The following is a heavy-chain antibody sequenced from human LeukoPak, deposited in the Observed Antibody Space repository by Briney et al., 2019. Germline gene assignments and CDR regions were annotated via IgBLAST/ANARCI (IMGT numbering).Heavy chain of an antibody. D-gene: IGHD3-22*01. CDR3: ARDRPLTYYYDSSGYSDAFDT. CDR1: GGSISSGDYY. Sequence: TLSLTCTVSGGSISSGDYYWSWIRQPPGKGLEWIGYIYYSGSTYYNPSLKSRVTISVDTSKNQFSLKLSYVTAADTAVYYCARDRPLTYYYDSSGYSDAFDTWGQGTMVTVSS. CDR2: IYYSGST. V-gene: IGHV4-30-4*08. J-gene: IGHJ3*02.